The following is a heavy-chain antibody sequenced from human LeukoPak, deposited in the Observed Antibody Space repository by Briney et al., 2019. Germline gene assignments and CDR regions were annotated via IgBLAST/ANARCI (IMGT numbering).Heavy chain of an antibody. CDR1: GGSISSYY. CDR3: ARDHSSSSGGYYYYYMDV. J-gene: IGHJ6*03. V-gene: IGHV4-4*07. CDR2: IYTSGST. Sequence: SETLSLTCTVSGGSISSYYWSWIRQPAGKGLEWIGRIYTSGSTNYNPSLKSRVTMSVDTSKNQFSLKLSSVTAADTAVYYCARDHSSSSGGYYYYYMDVWGKGTTVTVSS. D-gene: IGHD6-6*01.